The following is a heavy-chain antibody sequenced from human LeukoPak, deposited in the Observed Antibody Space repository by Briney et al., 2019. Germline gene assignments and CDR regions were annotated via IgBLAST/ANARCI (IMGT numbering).Heavy chain of an antibody. CDR3: ARGRAVATISPPYYMDV. CDR2: IYYTGNT. J-gene: IGHJ6*03. V-gene: IGHV4-59*01. CDR1: GGSISNYY. D-gene: IGHD5-12*01. Sequence: SETLSLTCTVSGGSISNYYWNWIRQPPGKGLEWIGYIYYTGNTNYNPSLKSRVAISVDTSKNQFSLKLSSVTAADTAVYYCARGRAVATISPPYYMDVWGKGTTVTVSS.